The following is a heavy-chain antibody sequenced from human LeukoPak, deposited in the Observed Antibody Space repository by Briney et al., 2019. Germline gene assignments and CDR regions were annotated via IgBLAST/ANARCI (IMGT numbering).Heavy chain of an antibody. CDR3: AARWGQEAAFDI. CDR1: GFTFSSYG. V-gene: IGHV3-30*02. D-gene: IGHD7-27*01. CDR2: IRYDGSNK. J-gene: IGHJ3*02. Sequence: GGSLRLSCAASGFTFSSYGMHWVRQAPGKGLEWVAFIRYDGSNKYYAGSVKGRFTISRDNSKNTLYLQMNSLRAEDTAVYYCAARWGQEAAFDIWGQGTMVTVSS.